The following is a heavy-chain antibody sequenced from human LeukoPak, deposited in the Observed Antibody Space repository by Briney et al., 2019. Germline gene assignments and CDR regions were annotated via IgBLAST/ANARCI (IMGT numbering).Heavy chain of an antibody. D-gene: IGHD3-22*01. V-gene: IGHV4-39*01. J-gene: IGHJ4*02. CDR2: IYYSGST. CDR3: ASPTANYHDSSGEFDY. Sequence: SETLSLTCTVSGGSISSSSYYWGWIRQPPGKGLEWIGSIYYSGSTYYNPSLKSRVTISVDTSKNQFSLKLSSVTAADTAVYYCASPTANYHDSSGEFDYWGQGTLVTVSS. CDR1: GGSISSSSYY.